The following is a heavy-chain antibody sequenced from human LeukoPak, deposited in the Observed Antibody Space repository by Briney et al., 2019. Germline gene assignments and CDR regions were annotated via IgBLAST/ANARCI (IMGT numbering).Heavy chain of an antibody. CDR1: GGSISSGDYY. CDR3: ARVIGLSSGSHRGYFQH. CDR2: IYYSGST. Sequence: PSETLSLTCTVSGGSISSGDYYWSWIRQPPGKGLEWIGYIYYSGSTYYNPSLKSRVTISVDTSKNQFSLRLSSVTAADTAVYYCARVIGLSSGSHRGYFQHWGQGTLVTVSS. J-gene: IGHJ1*01. D-gene: IGHD3-22*01. V-gene: IGHV4-30-4*08.